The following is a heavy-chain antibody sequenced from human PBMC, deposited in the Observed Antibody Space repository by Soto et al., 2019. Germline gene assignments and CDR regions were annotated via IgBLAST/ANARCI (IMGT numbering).Heavy chain of an antibody. J-gene: IGHJ6*02. D-gene: IGHD5-18*01. V-gene: IGHV4-30-4*01. CDR3: ARASPVVTDV. Sequence: QVQLQESGPGLVKPSQTLSLTCTVSGGSISSGDYYWSWIRQPPGKGLEWIGYIYYSGSTYYNPSLKRRVTLSVATSNHHFSLKLSSVTAADTAVYYCARASPVVTDVWGQGTTVTVSS. CDR1: GGSISSGDYY. CDR2: IYYSGST.